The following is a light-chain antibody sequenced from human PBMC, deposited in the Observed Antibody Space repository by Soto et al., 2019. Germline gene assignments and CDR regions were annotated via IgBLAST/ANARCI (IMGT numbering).Light chain of an antibody. J-gene: IGLJ2*01. CDR3: NSYAVTDTVV. CDR1: SSDVGSYNH. V-gene: IGLV2-8*01. CDR2: EVN. Sequence: QSALTQPPSASGSPGQSVTISCTGTSSDVGSYNHVSWYQQHPGKAPNLMIYEVNKRPSGVPDRFSGSKSGNTASLTVSGLQAEDEADYYCNSYAVTDTVVFGGGTKLTVL.